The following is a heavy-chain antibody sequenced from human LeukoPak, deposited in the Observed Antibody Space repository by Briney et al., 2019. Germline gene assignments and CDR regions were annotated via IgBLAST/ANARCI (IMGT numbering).Heavy chain of an antibody. CDR1: GGTFSSYA. CDR3: ALAAAGTTQNDY. J-gene: IGHJ4*02. CDR2: IIPIFGTA. V-gene: IGHV1-69*13. D-gene: IGHD6-13*01. Sequence: GASVTVPCKASGGTFSSYAISWVRQAPGQGLEWMGGIIPIFGTANYAQKFQGRVTITADESTSTAYMELSSLRSEDTAVYYCALAAAGTTQNDYWGQGTLVTVSS.